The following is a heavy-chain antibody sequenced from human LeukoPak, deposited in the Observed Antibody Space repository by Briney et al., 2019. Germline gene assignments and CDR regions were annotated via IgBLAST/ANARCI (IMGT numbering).Heavy chain of an antibody. J-gene: IGHJ4*02. CDR3: AKDSGEYYYGSGSYLDY. CDR2: IRYDGSNK. V-gene: IGHV3-30*02. CDR1: GFTFSSYG. D-gene: IGHD3-10*01. Sequence: GGSLRLSCAASGFTFSSYGMHWVRQAPGKGLEWVAFIRYDGSNKYYADSVKGRFTVSRDNSKNTLYLQMNSLRAEDTAVYYCAKDSGEYYYGSGSYLDYWGQGALVTVSS.